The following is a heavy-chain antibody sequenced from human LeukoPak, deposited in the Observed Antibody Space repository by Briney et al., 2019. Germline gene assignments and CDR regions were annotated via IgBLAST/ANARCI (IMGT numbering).Heavy chain of an antibody. D-gene: IGHD6-13*01. CDR1: GITFSSFG. V-gene: IGHV3-23*01. Sequence: GGSLRLSCTASGITFSSFGMGWVRQAPGKGLEWVSAISGSGGSTYCADSVKGRFTISRDNSKNTLYLQMNSLRAEDMAVYYCEKVRAAIAAAGIDSWGQGAQVTVSS. J-gene: IGHJ4*02. CDR3: EKVRAAIAAAGIDS. CDR2: ISGSGGST.